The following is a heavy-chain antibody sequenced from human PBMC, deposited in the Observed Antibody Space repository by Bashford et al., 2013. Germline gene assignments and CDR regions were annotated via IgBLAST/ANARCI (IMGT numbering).Heavy chain of an antibody. J-gene: IGHJ6*02. D-gene: IGHD3-3*01. Sequence: VRQAPGKGLEWVSYISSSSSTIYYADSVKGRFTISRDNAKNSLYLQMNSLRAEDTAVYYCARDRTTIFGVVRDHYYYGMDVWGQGTTVTVSS. V-gene: IGHV3-48*01. CDR3: ARDRTTIFGVVRDHYYYGMDV. CDR2: ISSSSSTI.